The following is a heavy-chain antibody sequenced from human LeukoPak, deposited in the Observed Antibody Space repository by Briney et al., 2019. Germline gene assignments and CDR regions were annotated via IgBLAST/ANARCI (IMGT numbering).Heavy chain of an antibody. CDR1: GGSISSYY. CDR3: ARVELGVDIVGVGYYMDV. CDR2: IYYSGST. V-gene: IGHV4-59*01. D-gene: IGHD2-2*03. Sequence: SETLSLTCTVSGGSISSYYWSWIRQPPGKGLEWIGYIYYSGSTNYNPSLKSRVTISVDTSKNQFSLKLSSVTAADTAVYYCARVELGVDIVGVGYYMDVWGKGTTVTISS. J-gene: IGHJ6*03.